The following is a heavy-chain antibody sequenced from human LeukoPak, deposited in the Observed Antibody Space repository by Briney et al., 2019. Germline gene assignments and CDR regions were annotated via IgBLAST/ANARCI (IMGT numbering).Heavy chain of an antibody. D-gene: IGHD3-16*01. J-gene: IGHJ5*02. Sequence: ASVKVSCKASGCTFSSYTISWVRQAPGQGLEWMGRIIPILGIANYAQKFQGRVTITADKSTSTAYMELSSLTSEDTAVYYCTSSSYANNWFDPWGQGTLVTVSS. CDR2: IIPILGIA. CDR1: GCTFSSYT. V-gene: IGHV1-69*02. CDR3: TSSSYANNWFDP.